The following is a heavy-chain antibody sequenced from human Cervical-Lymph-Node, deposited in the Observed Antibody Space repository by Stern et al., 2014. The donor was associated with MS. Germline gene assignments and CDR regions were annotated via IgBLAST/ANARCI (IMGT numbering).Heavy chain of an antibody. CDR1: GFTVSSSY. J-gene: IGHJ4*02. V-gene: IGHV3-53*01. CDR3: ARVGRGYISGYSFDY. D-gene: IGHD5-18*01. CDR2: IHTGGAT. Sequence: MQLVQSGGGLIQPGGSLRLSCAASGFTVSSSYMSWVRQAPGKGLEWVSAIHTGGATYYADSVKGRFPIPRDNSKNTLYFQMSSLRAEDTAVYYCARVGRGYISGYSFDYWAQGTLVTVSS.